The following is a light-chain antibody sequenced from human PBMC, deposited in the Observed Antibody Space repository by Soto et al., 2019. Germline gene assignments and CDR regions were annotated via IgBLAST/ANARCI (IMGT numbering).Light chain of an antibody. Sequence: QSVLTQPASVSGSPGQSITISCTGTSSDFGGYNYVSWYQQHPGKAPKLMIYEVSNRPSGVSNRFSGSKSGNTASLTISGLQAEDEADYYCSSYTSSSTLEVVFGGGTQMTVL. CDR1: SSDFGGYNY. CDR2: EVS. J-gene: IGLJ2*01. V-gene: IGLV2-14*01. CDR3: SSYTSSSTLEVV.